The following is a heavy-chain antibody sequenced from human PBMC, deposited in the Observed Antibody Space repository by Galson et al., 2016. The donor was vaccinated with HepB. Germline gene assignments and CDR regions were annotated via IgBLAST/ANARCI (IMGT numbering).Heavy chain of an antibody. V-gene: IGHV4-59*08. CDR3: GGGRGVIDF. CDR1: GGSISSKC. CDR2: FCYGGTT. D-gene: IGHD3-10*01. Sequence: ETLSLTCTISGGSISSKCWNWIRQSPGRGLEWIGYFCYGGTTNYNPSLKSRVTLSLDTSKKQLSLNLTSVNAAETAVYYCGGGRGVIDFWGQGIVVIVSS. J-gene: IGHJ4*02.